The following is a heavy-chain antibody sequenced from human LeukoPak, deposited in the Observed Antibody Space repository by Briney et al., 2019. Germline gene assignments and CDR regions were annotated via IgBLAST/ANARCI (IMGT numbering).Heavy chain of an antibody. D-gene: IGHD5-24*01. Sequence: GGSPRLSCAASGFTFSSYTMNWVRQAPGKGLEWVSSISSSSSYIYYADSVRGRFTISRDSAQNSLYLQMKSLGAEDTAVYYCARERMATTNWFDPWGQGTLVTVSS. V-gene: IGHV3-21*01. CDR1: GFTFSSYT. J-gene: IGHJ5*02. CDR2: ISSSSSYI. CDR3: ARERMATTNWFDP.